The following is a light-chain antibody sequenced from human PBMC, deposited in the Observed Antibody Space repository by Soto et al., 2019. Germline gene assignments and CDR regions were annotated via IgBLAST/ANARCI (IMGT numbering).Light chain of an antibody. J-gene: IGLJ1*01. CDR2: GNS. Sequence: QSVLTQPPSVSGAPRQRVTISCTGSSSNIGAGYDVHWYQQLPGTAPKLLIYGNSNRPSGVPDRFSGSKSGTSASLAITGLQAEDEADYYCQSYDSSLSVSYVFGTGTKLTVL. V-gene: IGLV1-40*01. CDR3: QSYDSSLSVSYV. CDR1: SSNIGAGYD.